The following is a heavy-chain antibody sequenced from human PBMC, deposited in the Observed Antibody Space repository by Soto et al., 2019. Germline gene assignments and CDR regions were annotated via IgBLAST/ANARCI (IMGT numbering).Heavy chain of an antibody. CDR1: GFTFNNYG. D-gene: IGHD2-2*01. CDR3: AREDSIIIPAVSDF. J-gene: IGHJ4*02. V-gene: IGHV3-21*04. CDR2: VSKSDYT. Sequence: GGSLRLSCLVSGFTFNNYGINWVRQAPGKGLEWVSTVSKSDYTYYSDSVKGRFTISRDNAKNTVSLQMNTLRAEDTAVYYCAREDSIIIPAVSDFWGQGTLVTVSS.